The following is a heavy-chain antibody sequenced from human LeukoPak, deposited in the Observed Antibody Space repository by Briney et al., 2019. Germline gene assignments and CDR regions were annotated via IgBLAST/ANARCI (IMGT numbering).Heavy chain of an antibody. J-gene: IGHJ4*02. CDR3: ARACGGDCYFDY. V-gene: IGHV4-38-2*02. CDR2: IYHSGST. Sequence: SETLSLTCTVSGYSISSGYYWGWIRPPPGKGLEWIGSIYHSGSTYYNPSLESRVTISVDTSKNQFSLRLSSVTAADTAVYYCARACGGDCYFDYWGQGTLVTVSS. CDR1: GYSISSGYY. D-gene: IGHD2-21*02.